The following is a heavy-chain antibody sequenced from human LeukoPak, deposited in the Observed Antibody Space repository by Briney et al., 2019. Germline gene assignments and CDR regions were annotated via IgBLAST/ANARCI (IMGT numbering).Heavy chain of an antibody. CDR3: ARHPPWGLWDP. CDR1: GGSISGSNYY. D-gene: IGHD3-10*01. CDR2: LSFGGNT. J-gene: IGHJ5*02. Sequence: SETLSLTCTVSGGSISGSNYYWGWIRQPPGKGLEWIGSLSFGGNTFYNPSLKSRVTISVDTSKNQFSLKLSSMIAADTAVYYCARHPPWGLWDPWGQGTLVTGSS. V-gene: IGHV4-39*01.